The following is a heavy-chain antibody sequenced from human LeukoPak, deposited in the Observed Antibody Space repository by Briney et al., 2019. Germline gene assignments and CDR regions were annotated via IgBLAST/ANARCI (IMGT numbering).Heavy chain of an antibody. CDR2: INSNKGNT. J-gene: IGHJ3*02. V-gene: IGHV1-18*01. D-gene: IGHD3-22*01. Sequence: ASGNCSCKASGHTFSRSGISSVRQAPGQGLDWMGWINSNKGNTNYVQKLQGRITMTTGASTSTAYMELRSLRSDDTGVYYCARVGYDSSGHHRYAFDIWGQGTIVTVSS. CDR1: GHTFSRSG. CDR3: ARVGYDSSGHHRYAFDI.